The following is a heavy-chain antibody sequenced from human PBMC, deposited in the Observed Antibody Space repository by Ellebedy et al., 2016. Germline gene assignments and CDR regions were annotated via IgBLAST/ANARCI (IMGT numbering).Heavy chain of an antibody. CDR1: GGTFSSYA. J-gene: IGHJ6*02. Sequence: SVKVSXKASGGTFSSYAISWVRQAPGQGLEWMGGIIPIFGTANYAQKFQGRVTITADESTSTAYMELSSLRSEDTAVYYCARGCSGGSCPGYYYYYGMDVWGQGTTVTVSS. D-gene: IGHD2-15*01. CDR3: ARGCSGGSCPGYYYYYGMDV. CDR2: IIPIFGTA. V-gene: IGHV1-69*13.